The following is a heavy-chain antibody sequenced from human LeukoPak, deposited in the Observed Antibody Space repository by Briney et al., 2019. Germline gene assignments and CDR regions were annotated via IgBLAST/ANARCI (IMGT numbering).Heavy chain of an antibody. Sequence: SEALSLTCTVQGGSFSTYYWSWTRHPPGKGLEWIGHFYYSGSTSYSPSLKSRVTISVDTSRNQFSLKLTSVTAADTAVYLCARGQGGNYYLNYFDYWGQGALVTVSP. V-gene: IGHV4-59*01. D-gene: IGHD1-26*01. CDR3: ARGQGGNYYLNYFDY. J-gene: IGHJ4*02. CDR2: FYYSGST. CDR1: GGSFSTYY.